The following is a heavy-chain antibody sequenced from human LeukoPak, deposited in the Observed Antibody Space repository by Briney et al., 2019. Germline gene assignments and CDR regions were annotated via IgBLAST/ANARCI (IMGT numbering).Heavy chain of an antibody. D-gene: IGHD2-2*01. CDR3: ARDGNQNGYCSSTSCHTGESWFDP. J-gene: IGHJ5*02. CDR2: INPSGGST. CDR1: GYTFTSYY. V-gene: IGHV1-46*01. Sequence: ASVKVSCKASGYTFTSYYMHWVRQAPGQGLEWMGIINPSGGSTSYAQKFQGRVTMTRDMSTSTVYMELSSLRSEDTAVYYCARDGNQNGYCSSTSCHTGESWFDPWGQGTLVTVSS.